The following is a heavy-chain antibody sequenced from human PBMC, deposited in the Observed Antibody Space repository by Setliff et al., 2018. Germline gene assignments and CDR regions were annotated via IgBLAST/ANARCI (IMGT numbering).Heavy chain of an antibody. CDR2: INPNSGGT. D-gene: IGHD3-9*01. V-gene: IGHV1-2*02. CDR1: GYTFTGDF. J-gene: IGHJ5*02. CDR3: ARLTEERWQQLAPNWFDP. Sequence: GASVKVSCKSSGYTFTGDFLHWVRQAPGQGLEWMGWINPNSGGTNYAQKFQGRVTMTRDTSISTAYMELSRLRSDDTAVYYCARLTEERWQQLAPNWFDPWGQGTLVTVS.